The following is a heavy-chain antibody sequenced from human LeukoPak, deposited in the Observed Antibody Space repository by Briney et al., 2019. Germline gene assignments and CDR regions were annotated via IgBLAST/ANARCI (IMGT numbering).Heavy chain of an antibody. D-gene: IGHD3-10*01. CDR2: IIPIFGTA. CDR1: GGTFSSYA. J-gene: IGHJ6*03. Sequence: SVKVSCKASGGTFSSYAISWVRQAPGQGLEWMGGIIPIFGTANYAQKFQGRVTITADKSTSTTYMELSSLRSEDTAMYYCARDGSGDYSYYYYMDVWGKGTPVTVSS. CDR3: ARDGSGDYSYYYYMDV. V-gene: IGHV1-69*06.